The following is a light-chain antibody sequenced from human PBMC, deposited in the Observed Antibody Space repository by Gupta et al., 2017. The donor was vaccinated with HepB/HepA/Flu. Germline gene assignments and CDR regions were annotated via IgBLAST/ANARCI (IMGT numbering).Light chain of an antibody. CDR1: SSNIGAGYD. V-gene: IGLV1-40*01. J-gene: IGLJ2*01. Sequence: QSVLTQPPSVSGAPGQRVTISCTGSSSNIGAGYDVHWYQQLPGTAPKRLIYGNSNRPSGVPDRFSGSKSGTSASLAITGLQAEDEADYYCQSYDSSLSVLVVFGGGTKLTVL. CDR2: GNS. CDR3: QSYDSSLSVLVV.